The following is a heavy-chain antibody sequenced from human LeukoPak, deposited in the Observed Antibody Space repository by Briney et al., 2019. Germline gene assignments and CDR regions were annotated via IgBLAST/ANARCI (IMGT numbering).Heavy chain of an antibody. V-gene: IGHV3-30*03. CDR2: ISYDGSNK. J-gene: IGHJ5*02. CDR1: GFTFSSYG. CDR3: RRWFDP. Sequence: PGRSLRLSCAASGFTFSSYGMHWVRQAPGKGLEWVAVISYDGSNKYYADSVKGRFTISRDNSKNTLYLQMNSLRAEDTAVYYCRRWFDPWGQGTLVTVSS.